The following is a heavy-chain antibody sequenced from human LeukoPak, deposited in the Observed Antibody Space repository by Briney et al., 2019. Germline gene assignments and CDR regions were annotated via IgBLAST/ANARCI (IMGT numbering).Heavy chain of an antibody. CDR2: IEQDGREK. V-gene: IGHV3-7*01. D-gene: IGHD4-23*01. J-gene: IGHJ4*02. CDR1: GFTFSTYW. CDR3: VRDLRSRWLDY. Sequence: GGSLRLSCAASGFTFSTYWMNWVRQAPGKGLEWVANIEQDGREKYYLDSVKGRFTISRDNAKNSLYLQMNSLTAEDTAVYYCVRDLRSRWLDYWGQGTLVTVSS.